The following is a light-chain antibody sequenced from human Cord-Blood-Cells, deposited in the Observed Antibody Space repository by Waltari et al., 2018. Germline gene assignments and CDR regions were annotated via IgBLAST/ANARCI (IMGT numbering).Light chain of an antibody. CDR1: SSNIGSNY. CDR2: RNN. V-gene: IGLV1-47*01. CDR3: AAWDDSLSGPV. Sequence: QSVLTQPPSPSGTPGQRVPISCSGTSSNIGSNYVYWYQQLPGTAPKLLIYRNNQRPSGVPDRFSGSKSGTSASLAISGLRSEDEADYYCAAWDDSLSGPVFGGGTKLTVL. J-gene: IGLJ3*02.